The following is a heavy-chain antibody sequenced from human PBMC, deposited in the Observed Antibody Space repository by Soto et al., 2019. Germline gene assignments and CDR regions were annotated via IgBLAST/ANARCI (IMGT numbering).Heavy chain of an antibody. Sequence: QVQLVQSGAEVKKPGASVKVSCKASGYTFTSYGISWVRQAPGQGLEWMGWISAYNGNTNYAQKLQGRVTMTTDTSTSTAYMELRSLRSDDTAVYYCARDPTRIAAAGTYYYYGMDVWGQGTTVTVSS. CDR3: ARDPTRIAAAGTYYYYGMDV. V-gene: IGHV1-18*04. D-gene: IGHD6-13*01. CDR1: GYTFTSYG. CDR2: ISAYNGNT. J-gene: IGHJ6*02.